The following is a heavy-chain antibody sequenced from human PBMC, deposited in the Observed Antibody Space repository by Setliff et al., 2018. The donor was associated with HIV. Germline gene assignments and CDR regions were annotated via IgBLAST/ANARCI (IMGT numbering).Heavy chain of an antibody. D-gene: IGHD3-3*01. CDR2: ISYDGNNK. V-gene: IGHV3-30*04. CDR3: ARGGFGVVIIERLGVDY. CDR1: AVIFTNYA. J-gene: IGHJ4*02. Sequence: AASAVIFTNYAMKWVRQAPGKGLQWVSVISYDGNNKKYADSVKGRFTISRDNSKNTLYLQMNSLRAEDTAVYYCARGGFGVVIIERLGVDYWGQGTKVTVSS.